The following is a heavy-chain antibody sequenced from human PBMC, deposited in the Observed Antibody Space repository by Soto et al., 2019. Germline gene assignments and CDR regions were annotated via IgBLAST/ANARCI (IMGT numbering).Heavy chain of an antibody. V-gene: IGHV4-39*01. CDR3: ARLGIWYDTLTGYSQLSENWFDP. CDR2: IYYSGST. D-gene: IGHD3-9*01. Sequence: SETLSLTCTVSGGSISSSSYYWGWIRQPPGKGLEWIGSIYYSGSTYYNPSLKSRVTISVDTSKNQFSLKLSSVTATDTAVYYCARLGIWYDTLTGYSQLSENWFDPWGQGTLVNVS. J-gene: IGHJ5*02. CDR1: GGSISSSSYY.